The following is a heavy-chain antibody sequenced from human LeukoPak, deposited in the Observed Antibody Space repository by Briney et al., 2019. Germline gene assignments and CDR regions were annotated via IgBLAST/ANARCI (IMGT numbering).Heavy chain of an antibody. V-gene: IGHV1-46*01. J-gene: IGHJ4*02. CDR2: INPSGGST. Sequence: ASVKVSCKASGYTFTGYFMHWVRQAPGQGLEWMGIINPSGGSTSYAQKFQGRVTMTRDMSTSTVYTELSSLRSEDTAVYYCARVDSSGYYEDYWGQGTLVTVSS. D-gene: IGHD3-22*01. CDR1: GYTFTGYF. CDR3: ARVDSSGYYEDY.